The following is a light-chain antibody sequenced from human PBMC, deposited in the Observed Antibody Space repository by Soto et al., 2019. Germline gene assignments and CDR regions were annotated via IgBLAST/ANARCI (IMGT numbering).Light chain of an antibody. Sequence: QSVLTQSSSASASLGSSVKLTCTLSSGHSSYIIAWHQQQPGKAPRYLMKLEGSGSYNKGSGVPDRFSGSSSGADRYLTISNLQSEDEADYYCETGDSNIGVFGGGTQLTVL. J-gene: IGLJ2*01. CDR3: ETGDSNIGV. CDR2: LEGSGSY. CDR1: SGHSSYI. V-gene: IGLV4-60*03.